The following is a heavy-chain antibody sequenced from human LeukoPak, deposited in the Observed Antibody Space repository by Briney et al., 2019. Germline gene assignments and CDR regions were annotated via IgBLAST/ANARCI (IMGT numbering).Heavy chain of an antibody. J-gene: IGHJ4*02. CDR1: GFTFSSYA. V-gene: IGHV3-23*01. CDR3: AKGQRQWLVLRQGIYYFDY. D-gene: IGHD6-19*01. Sequence: PGGSLRLSCAASGFTFSSYAMSWVRQAPGKGLEWVSAISGSGGSTYYADSVKGRFTISRDNSKNTLYLQMNSLRAEDTAVYYCAKGQRQWLVLRQGIYYFDYWGQGTLVTVSS. CDR2: ISGSGGST.